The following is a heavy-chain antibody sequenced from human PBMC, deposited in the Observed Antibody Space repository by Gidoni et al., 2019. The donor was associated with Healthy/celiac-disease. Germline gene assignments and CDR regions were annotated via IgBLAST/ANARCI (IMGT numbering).Heavy chain of an antibody. V-gene: IGHV3-48*01. J-gene: IGHJ4*02. CDR1: GFTFSSYS. CDR2: ISSSSSTI. D-gene: IGHD6-19*01. CDR3: ARDRGAVAGLFDY. Sequence: EVQLLESGGGLVQPGGSLRLSCAASGFTFSSYSMNWVRQAPGKGLEWVSYISSSSSTIYYADSVKGRFTISRDNAKNSLYLQMNSLRAEDTAVYYCARDRGAVAGLFDYWGQGTLVTVSS.